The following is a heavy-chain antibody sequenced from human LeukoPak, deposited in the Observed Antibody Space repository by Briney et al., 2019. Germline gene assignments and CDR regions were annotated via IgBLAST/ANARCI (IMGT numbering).Heavy chain of an antibody. CDR1: GGSISSYY. CDR3: ARRGGSPLGAFDI. D-gene: IGHD1-26*01. Sequence: TSETLSLTCTVSGGSISSYYWSWIRQPPGKGLEWIGYIFYSERPNYNPSLKSRVTISVDTSKNQFSLKLSSVTAADTAVYYCARRGGSPLGAFDIWGQGTMVTVSS. J-gene: IGHJ3*02. CDR2: IFYSERP. V-gene: IGHV4-59*01.